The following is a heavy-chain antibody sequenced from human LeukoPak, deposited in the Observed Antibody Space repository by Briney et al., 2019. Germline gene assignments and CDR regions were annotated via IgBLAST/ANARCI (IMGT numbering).Heavy chain of an antibody. CDR3: ARARLLYYYDSSGYYYSWGFDY. CDR2: INHSGSN. V-gene: IGHV4-34*01. CDR1: GGSFSGYY. J-gene: IGHJ4*02. D-gene: IGHD3-22*01. Sequence: PSETLSLTCAVYGGSFSGYYWSWVRQPPGKGLEWIGEINHSGSNNYNPSLKSRVTISVDTSKNQFSLKLSSVTAADTAVYYCARARLLYYYDSSGYYYSWGFDYWGQGTLVTVSS.